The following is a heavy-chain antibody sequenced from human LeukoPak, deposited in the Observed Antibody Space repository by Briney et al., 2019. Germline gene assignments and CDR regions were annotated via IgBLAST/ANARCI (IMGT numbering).Heavy chain of an antibody. CDR1: GYTFTSYG. Sequence: ASVKVSCKASGYTFTSYGISWVRQAPGQGLEWMGWISAYNGNTNYAQKLQGRVTMTTDTSTSTAYMELRSLRSDDTAVYYCASDVAAAGTDTKYIDYWGQGTLVTVSS. CDR2: ISAYNGNT. D-gene: IGHD6-13*01. V-gene: IGHV1-18*01. CDR3: ASDVAAAGTDTKYIDY. J-gene: IGHJ4*02.